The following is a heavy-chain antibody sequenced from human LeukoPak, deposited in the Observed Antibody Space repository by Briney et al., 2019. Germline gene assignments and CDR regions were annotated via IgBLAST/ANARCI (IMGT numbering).Heavy chain of an antibody. D-gene: IGHD6-25*01. CDR3: ARRSAAKDAFEI. CDR1: GFTFSSYE. J-gene: IGHJ3*02. CDR2: ISSSGSTI. V-gene: IGHV3-48*03. Sequence: PGGSLRLSCAASGFTFSSYEMNWVRQAPGKGLEWVSYISSSGSTIYYADSVKGRFTISRDNAKNTLYLQMNSLRAEDTAVYYCARRSAAKDAFEIWGQGTMVTVSS.